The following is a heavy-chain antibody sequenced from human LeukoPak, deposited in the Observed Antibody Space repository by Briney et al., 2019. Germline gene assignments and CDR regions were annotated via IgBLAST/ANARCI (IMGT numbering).Heavy chain of an antibody. V-gene: IGHV5-51*01. Sequence: PGEPRQISAQGPGSPFTRYWIGGGRQLPGKGLEWMGIIFPGDSDTRYSPPFQGQVTISADKSITTAYLQWSSLKASDTAMYYCARRWEGTFDIWGQGTMVTVSS. J-gene: IGHJ3*02. CDR3: ARRWEGTFDI. CDR2: IFPGDSDT. D-gene: IGHD1-26*01. CDR1: GSPFTRYW.